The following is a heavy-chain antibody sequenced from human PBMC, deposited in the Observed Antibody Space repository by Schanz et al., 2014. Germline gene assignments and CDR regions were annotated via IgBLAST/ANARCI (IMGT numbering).Heavy chain of an antibody. D-gene: IGHD3-10*01. CDR3: ASGVHVSSLQKGLQF. CDR2: IATSSSTR. J-gene: IGHJ1*01. V-gene: IGHV3-48*01. CDR1: GFSFSSYS. Sequence: EVRLVESGGGLVQPGGSLRLSCEASGFSFSSYSMNWVRQAPGKGLEWLSYIATSSSTRHYADSVKGRVTISRDNAKNSVSLQMRRLRVEDTAVYYCASGVHVSSLQKGLQFWGRGTLXIVSS.